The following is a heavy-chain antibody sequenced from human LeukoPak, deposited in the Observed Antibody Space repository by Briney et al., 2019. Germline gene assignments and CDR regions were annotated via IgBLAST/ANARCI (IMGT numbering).Heavy chain of an antibody. CDR2: IYSNGNT. V-gene: IGHV4-4*07. J-gene: IGHJ4*02. D-gene: IGHD3-22*01. CDR3: AKDLYYDSSGYYRDY. CDR1: GGSFSSYY. Sequence: PSETLSLTCTVPGGSFSSYYWSWIRQPAGKGLEWIGRIYSNGNTNYNPSLKSRVTMSEDTSKNRFSLKLTSVTAADTAVYYCAKDLYYDSSGYYRDYWGQGTLVTVSS.